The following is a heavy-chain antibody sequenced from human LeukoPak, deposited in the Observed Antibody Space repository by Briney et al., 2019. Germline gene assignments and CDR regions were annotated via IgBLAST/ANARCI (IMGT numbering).Heavy chain of an antibody. Sequence: GESQKISCKGSGYTFTNYWIGWVRQMPGKGLEWMGIIYPGDSDTKYSPSFQGQVTISVDKSISTAYLQWNSLKASDTAMYYCARSPGTTQAFHYWGQGTLVTVSS. CDR1: GYTFTNYW. J-gene: IGHJ4*02. D-gene: IGHD1-7*01. V-gene: IGHV5-51*01. CDR3: ARSPGTTQAFHY. CDR2: IYPGDSDT.